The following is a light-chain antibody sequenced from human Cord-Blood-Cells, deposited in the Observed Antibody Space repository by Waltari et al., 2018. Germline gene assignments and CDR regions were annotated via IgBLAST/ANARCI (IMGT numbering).Light chain of an antibody. CDR2: DVS. CDR1: SSDVGGYNY. CDR3: SSYTSSSTYV. Sequence: QSALTQPASVSGSPGQSITISCTGTSSDVGGYNYVSWYPQHPGKAPKHMIYDVSKRPSGVSNRFAGYKSGNTASLTISGLQAEDEADYYCSSYTSSSTYVFGTGTKVTVL. J-gene: IGLJ1*01. V-gene: IGLV2-14*01.